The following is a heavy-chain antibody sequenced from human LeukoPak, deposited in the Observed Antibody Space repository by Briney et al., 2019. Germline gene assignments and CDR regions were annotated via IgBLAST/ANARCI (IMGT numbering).Heavy chain of an antibody. V-gene: IGHV3-21*01. J-gene: IGHJ5*02. CDR1: GFTFSTHT. CDR2: IGANSDDV. Sequence: GGSLRLSCAGSGFTFSTHTMNWVRQAPGRGLEWVSSIGANSDDVYYADSVKGRFTISRDNAKNSLYLQMNSLRTGDTAVYYCVRIPNTAGFPNWFDPWGQGTLVTVSS. CDR3: VRIPNTAGFPNWFDP. D-gene: IGHD2-2*02.